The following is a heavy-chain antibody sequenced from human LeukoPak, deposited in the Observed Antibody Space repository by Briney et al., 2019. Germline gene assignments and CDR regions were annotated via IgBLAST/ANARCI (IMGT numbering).Heavy chain of an antibody. V-gene: IGHV4-31*03. CDR1: GGSISSGGYY. J-gene: IGHJ4*02. CDR2: IYYSGST. D-gene: IGHD4-11*01. CDR3: ARGGYSIPFDY. Sequence: SETLSLTCTVSGGSISSGGYYWSWIRQHPGKGLEWIGYIYYSGSTYYNPSLKSRVTISVDRSKNQFSLKLSSVTAADTAVYYCARGGYSIPFDYWGQGTLVTVSS.